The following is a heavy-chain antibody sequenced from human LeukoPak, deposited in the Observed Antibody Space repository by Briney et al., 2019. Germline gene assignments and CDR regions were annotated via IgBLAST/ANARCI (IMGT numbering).Heavy chain of an antibody. CDR1: GGTFSSYA. D-gene: IGHD6-6*01. V-gene: IGHV1-69*04. Sequence: ASVKVSCKASGGTFSSYAISWVRQAPGQGLEWMGRIIPILGIANYAQKFQGRVTITADKSTSTAYMELSSLRSEDTAVYYCARVPSSSSPPIDYWGQGTLVTVSS. J-gene: IGHJ4*02. CDR3: ARVPSSSSPPIDY. CDR2: IIPILGIA.